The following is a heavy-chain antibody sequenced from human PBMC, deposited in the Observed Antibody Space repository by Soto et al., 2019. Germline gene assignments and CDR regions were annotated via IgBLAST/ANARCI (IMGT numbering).Heavy chain of an antibody. CDR1: GFTFSSYS. V-gene: IGHV3-23*01. D-gene: IGHD3-22*01. CDR3: AKAKGYYDNFPSYYYYYGMDV. J-gene: IGHJ6*02. Sequence: XGFLRLYFAASGFTFSSYSTSGVGQAPGKGLEWVSAISGSGGSTYYADSVKGRFTISRDNSKNTLYLQMNSLRAEDTAVYYCAKAKGYYDNFPSYYYYYGMDVWGQGTTVTVSS. CDR2: ISGSGGST.